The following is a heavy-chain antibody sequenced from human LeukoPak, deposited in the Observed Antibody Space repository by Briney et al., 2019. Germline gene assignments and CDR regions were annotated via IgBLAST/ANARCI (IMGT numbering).Heavy chain of an antibody. V-gene: IGHV1-69*13. Sequence: SVKVSCKTSGGTFSSYAISWVRQAPGQGLEWMGGIIPIFGTANYAQKFQGRVTITADESTSTAYMELSSLRSEDTAVYYCARDHGSGSYYLNWFDPWGQGTLVTVSS. CDR2: IIPIFGTA. CDR3: ARDHGSGSYYLNWFDP. CDR1: GGTFSSYA. D-gene: IGHD3-10*01. J-gene: IGHJ5*02.